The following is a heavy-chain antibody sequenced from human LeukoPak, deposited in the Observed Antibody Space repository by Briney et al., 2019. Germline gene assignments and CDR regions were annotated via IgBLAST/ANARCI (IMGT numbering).Heavy chain of an antibody. D-gene: IGHD3-22*01. Sequence: PGGSLRLSCATSGFTFSNYSMNWVRQAPGKGLEWVSSISSSSSYIYYADSVKGRFTISRDNAKNSLYLQMNSLRAEDTAVYYCARPDNYYDSSGYYYDYWGQGTLVTVSS. V-gene: IGHV3-21*01. J-gene: IGHJ4*02. CDR3: ARPDNYYDSSGYYYDY. CDR2: ISSSSSYI. CDR1: GFTFSNYS.